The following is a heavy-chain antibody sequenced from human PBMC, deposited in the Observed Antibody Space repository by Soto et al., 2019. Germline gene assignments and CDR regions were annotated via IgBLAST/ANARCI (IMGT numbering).Heavy chain of an antibody. CDR3: GSRH. V-gene: IGHV3-15*07. J-gene: IGHJ4*02. CDR1: GFSFNYAW. CDR2: IKSKPDGGTK. Sequence: EVQLVESGGGLIKPGGSLRLSGAASGFSFNYAWLNWVRQAPGKGLEWVGHIKSKPDGGTKDYAAPVKGRCTISRDDSRNTVYLQMNSLKTEDTAMYYCGSRHWGQGTLVTVSS.